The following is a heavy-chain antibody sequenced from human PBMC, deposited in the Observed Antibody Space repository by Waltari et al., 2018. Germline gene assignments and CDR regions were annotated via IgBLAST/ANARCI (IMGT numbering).Heavy chain of an antibody. CDR1: GYDFSRYG. V-gene: IGHV1-18*01. D-gene: IGHD3-22*01. J-gene: IGHJ4*02. CDR3: ARDPPSRSNYYDSSGFLDC. CDR2: ISGYRSNT. Sequence: QVVLVQSGAEMKKPGASVKVSCTASGYDFSRYGINWVRQAPGQAPEWMGWISGYRSNTNYAQNLQGRVSMTIDTSTSTAYMELRSLRSEDTAVYYCARDPPSRSNYYDSSGFLDCWGQGTLVTVSS.